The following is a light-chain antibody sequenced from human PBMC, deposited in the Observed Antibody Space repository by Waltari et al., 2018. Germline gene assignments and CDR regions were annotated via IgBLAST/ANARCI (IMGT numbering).Light chain of an antibody. Sequence: DIQMTQSPSSLSASVGDRVTITCRASQTIPRYLNWYQQKPGKAPKLLIYGISSLQSGVPSRVSGSGSGTDFTLTISSLQPEDFATYYCQQTNSLPLTFGGGTKVDIK. J-gene: IGKJ4*01. CDR3: QQTNSLPLT. V-gene: IGKV1-39*01. CDR1: QTIPRY. CDR2: GIS.